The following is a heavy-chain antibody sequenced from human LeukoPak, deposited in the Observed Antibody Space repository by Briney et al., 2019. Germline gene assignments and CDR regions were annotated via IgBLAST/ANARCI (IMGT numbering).Heavy chain of an antibody. V-gene: IGHV1-2*06. CDR1: GYTFTGYY. J-gene: IGHJ5*02. CDR2: INPNSGGT. D-gene: IGHD6-13*01. CDR3: ARERGYSSSWYGWFDP. Sequence: ASVKVSCKASGYTFTGYYMHWVRQAPGQGLEWMGRINPNSGGTNYAQKFQGRVTMTRDTSISTAYMELSRLRSDDTAVYYCARERGYSSSWYGWFDPWGQGTLVTVSS.